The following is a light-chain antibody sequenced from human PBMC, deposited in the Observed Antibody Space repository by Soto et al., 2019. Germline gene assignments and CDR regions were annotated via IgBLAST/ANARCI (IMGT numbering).Light chain of an antibody. Sequence: IQMTQSPSTLSASVGDRVTITCRGSQNINTWLAWYQQKPGKAPRLLIYRASSLENGVPSRFGGRGSGTEFIFTISSLHPDDSATYYCQQYSSDSTFGQGTKVEIK. CDR1: QNINTW. V-gene: IGKV1-5*03. CDR2: RAS. J-gene: IGKJ1*01. CDR3: QQYSSDST.